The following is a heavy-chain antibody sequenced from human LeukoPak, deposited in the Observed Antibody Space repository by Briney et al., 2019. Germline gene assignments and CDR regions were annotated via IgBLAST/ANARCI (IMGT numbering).Heavy chain of an antibody. CDR1: GFTFSSYS. J-gene: IGHJ4*02. CDR3: ARALLWFGEPFDY. Sequence: GGSLRLSCAASGFTFSSYSMNWVRQAPGKGLEWVSSISSSSSYIYYADSVKGRFTISRDNAKNSLYLQMNSLRAEDTAVYYCARALLWFGEPFDYWGQGTLVTVSS. V-gene: IGHV3-21*01. D-gene: IGHD3-10*01. CDR2: ISSSSSYI.